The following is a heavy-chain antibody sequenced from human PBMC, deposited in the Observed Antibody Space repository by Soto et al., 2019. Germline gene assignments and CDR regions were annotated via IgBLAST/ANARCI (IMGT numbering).Heavy chain of an antibody. CDR1: GDSISSSY. CDR2: IHSPGGS. J-gene: IGHJ5*02. CDR3: VRGVAAVGTDWFDP. D-gene: IGHD6-13*01. V-gene: IGHV4-4*07. Sequence: SETLSLTCPVSGDSISSSYWPWVRQTADKRLEWIGRIHSPGGSHYNPSLRSRLTMSIXMXXTXFXLXLXXXTAAXTAVYYCVRGVAAVGTDWFDPWGQGTLVTVSS.